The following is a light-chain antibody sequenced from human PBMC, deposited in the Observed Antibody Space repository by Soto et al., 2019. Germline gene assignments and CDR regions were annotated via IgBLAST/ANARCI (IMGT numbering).Light chain of an antibody. CDR1: QSISSY. Sequence: DIQMTQSPSSLSASVGDRVTITCRARQSISSYLNWYQQKPGKAPKLLIYAASSLQSGVPSRFSGSGSGTDFTLIISSLQPEDFATYYCQQSYSTLKTFGQGTKVEIK. CDR2: AAS. CDR3: QQSYSTLKT. V-gene: IGKV1-39*01. J-gene: IGKJ1*01.